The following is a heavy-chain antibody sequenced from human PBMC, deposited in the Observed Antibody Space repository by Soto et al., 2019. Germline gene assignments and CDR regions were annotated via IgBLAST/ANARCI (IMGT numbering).Heavy chain of an antibody. Sequence: GPYLRLSCSPSVFTFSSYAMICVHQAPVKGLEWVSAISGSGGSTYYADSVKGRFTISRDNSKNTLYLQMNSLRAEDTAVYYCAKDGYGDFEYWGQGTLVTVSS. CDR1: VFTFSSYA. V-gene: IGHV3-23*01. CDR2: ISGSGGST. J-gene: IGHJ4*02. D-gene: IGHD4-17*01. CDR3: AKDGYGDFEY.